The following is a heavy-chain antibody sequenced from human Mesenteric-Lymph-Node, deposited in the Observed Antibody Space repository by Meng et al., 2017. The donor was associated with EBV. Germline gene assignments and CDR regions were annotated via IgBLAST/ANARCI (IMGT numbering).Heavy chain of an antibody. J-gene: IGHJ5*02. CDR2: INPTNGDT. Sequence: QVQLVQSGSELKKPGASVKVSCKASGYDFTGNFLHWVRQAPGQGLEWVGRINPTNGDTNFAKSLQGRVTITRDTSTSTAHMELSRLTSDDTAVYYCTVPLKTPMAYDSWGQGTLVTVSS. D-gene: IGHD5-18*01. V-gene: IGHV1-2*06. CDR1: GYDFTGNF. CDR3: TVPLKTPMAYDS.